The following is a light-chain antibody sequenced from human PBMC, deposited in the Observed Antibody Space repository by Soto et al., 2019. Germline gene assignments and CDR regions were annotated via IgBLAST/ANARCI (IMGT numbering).Light chain of an antibody. Sequence: DIQMTQSPSSVSASVGYIVTITCRASQGIRSWLAWYQQKPGKAPKLLIYAASSLQSGVPSRFSGSGYGTDLTITISSLQHEDFETYYCQQANSFPLTFGGGTKVDIK. CDR2: AAS. CDR3: QQANSFPLT. CDR1: QGIRSW. V-gene: IGKV1-12*01. J-gene: IGKJ4*01.